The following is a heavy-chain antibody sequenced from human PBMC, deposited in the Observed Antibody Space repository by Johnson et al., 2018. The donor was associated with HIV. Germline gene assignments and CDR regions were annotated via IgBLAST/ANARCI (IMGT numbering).Heavy chain of an antibody. J-gene: IGHJ3*01. V-gene: IGHV3-30*18. D-gene: IGHD5-18*01. CDR2: ISYSGSDT. Sequence: QVQLVESGGGVVQPGRSLRLSCAASGFSFSTYNMHWARHAPGRGLEWVAFISYSGSDTYYVDSVKGRFTVSRDNSENTLFLQMNSLRDEDTAVYYCAKERTAMVTPFDAWGQGTRVTVSS. CDR1: GFSFSTYN. CDR3: AKERTAMVTPFDA.